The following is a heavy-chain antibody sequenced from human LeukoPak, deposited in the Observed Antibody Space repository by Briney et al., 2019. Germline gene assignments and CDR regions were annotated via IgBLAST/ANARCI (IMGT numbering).Heavy chain of an antibody. CDR3: AKDMDTLYDSSGHYFFDY. CDR2: ISGSGDAT. D-gene: IGHD3-22*01. V-gene: IGHV3-23*01. Sequence: GGSLRLSCAASGFTFSNYAMSWLRQAPGKGLEWVSGISGSGDATYYADSVKGRFTISRDNSKNTLYLQVNSLRAEDTAVYYCAKDMDTLYDSSGHYFFDYWGQGTLATVSS. J-gene: IGHJ4*02. CDR1: GFTFSNYA.